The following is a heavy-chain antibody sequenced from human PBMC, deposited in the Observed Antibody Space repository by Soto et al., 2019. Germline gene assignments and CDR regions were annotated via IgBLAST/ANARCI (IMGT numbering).Heavy chain of an antibody. CDR3: ARDLWFGESLYYYGMDV. D-gene: IGHD3-10*01. CDR2: ISSSSRYI. V-gene: IGHV3-21*01. J-gene: IGHJ6*02. CDR1: GFTFSSYS. Sequence: EVQLVESGGGRVKPGGSLRLSCAASGFTFSSYSMNWVRQAPGKGLEWVSSISSSSRYIYYADSVKGRFTISRDNAKNALYLQMNSLRAEDTAVYYCARDLWFGESLYYYGMDVWGQGTTVTVSS.